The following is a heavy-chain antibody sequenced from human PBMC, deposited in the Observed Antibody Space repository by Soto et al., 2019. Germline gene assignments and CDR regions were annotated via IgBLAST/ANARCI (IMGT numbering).Heavy chain of an antibody. J-gene: IGHJ6*03. CDR3: ARAPGYCSGGSCYSYYYYYYMDV. CDR1: GFTFSSYA. CDR2: ISGSGGST. V-gene: IGHV3-23*01. Sequence: GGSLRLSCAASGFTFSSYAMSWVRQAPGKGLEWVSAISGSGGSTYYADSVKGRFTISRDNSKNSLYLQMNSLRAEDTAVYYCARAPGYCSGGSCYSYYYYYYMDVWGKGTTVTVSS. D-gene: IGHD2-15*01.